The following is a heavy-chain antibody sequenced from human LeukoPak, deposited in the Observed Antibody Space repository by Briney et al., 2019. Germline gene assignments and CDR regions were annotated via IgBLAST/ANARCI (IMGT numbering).Heavy chain of an antibody. CDR1: GFTLSNFA. CDR3: ARGDAGPDSSSWYWFDP. V-gene: IGHV3-13*01. Sequence: GGSLRLSCAASGFTLSNFAMHWVRQATGKGLEWVSAIGTAGDTYYPGSVKGRFTISRENAKNSLYLQMNSLRAEDTAVYYCARGDAGPDSSSWYWFDPWGQGTLVTVSS. J-gene: IGHJ5*02. D-gene: IGHD6-13*01. CDR2: IGTAGDT.